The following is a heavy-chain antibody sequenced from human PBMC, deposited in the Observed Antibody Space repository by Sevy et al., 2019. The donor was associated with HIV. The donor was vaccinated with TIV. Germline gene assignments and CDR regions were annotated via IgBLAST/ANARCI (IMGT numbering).Heavy chain of an antibody. Sequence: GGSLRLSCAASGFTFSSYSMNWVRQAPGKGLEWVSYISSSSTIYYADSVKGRFTISRDNAKNSLYLQMNSLRAEDTAVYYCARVERGAARPFDYWGQGTLVTVSS. CDR3: ARVERGAARPFDY. CDR1: GFTFSSYS. V-gene: IGHV3-48*01. D-gene: IGHD6-6*01. CDR2: ISSSSTI. J-gene: IGHJ4*02.